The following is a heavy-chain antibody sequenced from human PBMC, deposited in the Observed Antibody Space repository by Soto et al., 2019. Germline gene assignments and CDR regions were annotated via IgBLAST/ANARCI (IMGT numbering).Heavy chain of an antibody. CDR2: IIPIFGTA. CDR3: AREKGYNWKLGVSYSYYGMDV. J-gene: IGHJ6*02. D-gene: IGHD1-20*01. CDR1: GGTFSSYA. V-gene: IGHV1-69*13. Sequence: SVKVSCKASGGTFSSYAISWVRQAPGQGLEWMGGIIPIFGTANYAQKFQGRVTITADESTSTAYMELSSLRSEDTAVYYCAREKGYNWKLGVSYSYYGMDVRGQGTTVTLS.